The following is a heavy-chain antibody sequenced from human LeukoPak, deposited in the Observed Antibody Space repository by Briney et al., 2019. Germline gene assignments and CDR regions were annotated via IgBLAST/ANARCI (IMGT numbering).Heavy chain of an antibody. Sequence: GGSLRLSCAASGFTFSSYNMNWVRQAPGKGLEWVPSITSSSSYIYYADSVKGRFTISRDNAKNPLYLQMNSLRAEDTAVYYCARDGYSSCYLKYWGQGTLVTVSS. CDR1: GFTFSSYN. CDR2: ITSSSSYI. D-gene: IGHD6-25*01. V-gene: IGHV3-21*01. CDR3: ARDGYSSCYLKY. J-gene: IGHJ4*02.